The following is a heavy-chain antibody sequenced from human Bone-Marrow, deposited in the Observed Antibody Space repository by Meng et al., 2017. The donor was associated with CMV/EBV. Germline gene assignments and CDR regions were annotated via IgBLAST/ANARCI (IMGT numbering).Heavy chain of an antibody. D-gene: IGHD3-3*01. CDR3: ASQNILYYDFWSGYYDAFDI. CDR1: GYSISSGYY. Sequence: SETLSLTCTVSGYSISSGYYWGWIRQPPGKGLEWIGSIYYSGSTYYNPSLKSRVTISVDTSKNQFSLKLSSVTAADTAVYYCASQNILYYDFWSGYYDAFDIWGQGTMVTVSS. J-gene: IGHJ3*02. CDR2: IYYSGST. V-gene: IGHV4-38-2*02.